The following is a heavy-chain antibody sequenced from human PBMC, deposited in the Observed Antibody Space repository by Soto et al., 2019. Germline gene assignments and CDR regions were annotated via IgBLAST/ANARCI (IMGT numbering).Heavy chain of an antibody. J-gene: IGHJ4*02. D-gene: IGHD5-18*01. CDR1: GFTFSSYG. V-gene: IGHV3-30*18. Sequence: PGGSLRLSCAASGFTFSSYGMHWVRQAPGKGLEWVAVISYDGSNKYYADSVKGRFTISRDNSKNTLYLQMNSLRAEDTAVYYCAKNRVRAAMVKGYIHFDYWGQGTLVTVSS. CDR2: ISYDGSNK. CDR3: AKNRVRAAMVKGYIHFDY.